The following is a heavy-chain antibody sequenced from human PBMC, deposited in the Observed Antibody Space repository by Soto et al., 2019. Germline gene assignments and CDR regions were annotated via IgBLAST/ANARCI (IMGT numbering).Heavy chain of an antibody. Sequence: EVQLLDSGGGLVQPGGSLRLSCAASGFTFSSSAMSWVRQAPGKGLEWVSAVSGSGGTTYYADSVRGRFTISRDNSKNTLYRQMNRLGAEDTAIYFCARCTVDTIVTSGWCHYLDPWGQGTLVTVSS. V-gene: IGHV3-23*01. J-gene: IGHJ5*02. CDR3: ARCTVDTIVTSGWCHYLDP. CDR2: VSGSGGTT. D-gene: IGHD6-19*01. CDR1: GFTFSSSA.